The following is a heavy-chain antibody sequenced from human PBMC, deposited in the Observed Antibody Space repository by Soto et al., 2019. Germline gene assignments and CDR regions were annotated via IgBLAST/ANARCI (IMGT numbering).Heavy chain of an antibody. CDR2: ISYDGSNK. Sequence: HPGGSLRLSCAASGFTFSSYGMHWVRQAPGKGLEWVAVISYDGSNKYYADSVKGRFTISRDNSKNTLYLQMNSLRAEDTAVYYCIRENNYYDSSGYQPFDYWGQGTLVTVSS. V-gene: IGHV3-30*03. D-gene: IGHD3-22*01. CDR1: GFTFSSYG. CDR3: IRENNYYDSSGYQPFDY. J-gene: IGHJ4*02.